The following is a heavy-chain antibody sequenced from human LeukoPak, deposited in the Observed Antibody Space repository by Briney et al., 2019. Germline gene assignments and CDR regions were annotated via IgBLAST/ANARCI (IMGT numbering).Heavy chain of an antibody. CDR3: ARGLGSGSYYDY. D-gene: IGHD3-10*01. J-gene: IGHJ4*02. V-gene: IGHV1-46*01. CDR1: GYTFTTYP. CDR2: IHPGDNSA. Sequence: ASVEVSCKASGYTFTTYPIHWVRQAPGQGLEWMGIIHPGDNSATYAQKFQDRVTMTTDTSTSTVYMELSSLRSEDTAMYYCARGLGSGSYYDYWGQGTLVTVAS.